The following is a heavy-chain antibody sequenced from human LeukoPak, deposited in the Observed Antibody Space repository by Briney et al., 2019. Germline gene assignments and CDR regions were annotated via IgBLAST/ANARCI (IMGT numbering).Heavy chain of an antibody. CDR3: ASVHLYGMDV. CDR1: GYGLTTYY. Sequence: ASVTVSCTASGYGLTTYYMHWVRQAPGQGLEWMAIINPSGGSTNYAQKFQGRVTMTRDTPTNTVYMELSSLRTEDTAVYYCASVHLYGMDVWGQGTTVTVSS. J-gene: IGHJ6*02. CDR2: INPSGGST. V-gene: IGHV1-46*01.